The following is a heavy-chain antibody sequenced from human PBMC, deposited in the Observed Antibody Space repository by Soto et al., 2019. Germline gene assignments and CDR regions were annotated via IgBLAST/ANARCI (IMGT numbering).Heavy chain of an antibody. CDR3: ARRMYSSSWRDAFDI. CDR1: GFTFSSYE. V-gene: IGHV3-48*03. J-gene: IGHJ3*02. CDR2: ISSSGSTI. Sequence: GGSLRLSCAASGFTFSSYEMNWVRQAPGKGLEWVSYISSSGSTIYYADSVKGRFTISRDNAKNSLYLQMNSLRAEDTAVYYCARRMYSSSWRDAFDIWGQGTMVTVSS. D-gene: IGHD6-13*01.